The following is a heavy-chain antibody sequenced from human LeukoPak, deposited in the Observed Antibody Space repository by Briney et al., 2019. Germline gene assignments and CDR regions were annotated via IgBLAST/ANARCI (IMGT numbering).Heavy chain of an antibody. J-gene: IGHJ4*02. D-gene: IGHD1-26*01. CDR3: ARGPQSGSYKVYFDY. CDR2: INPSGGST. CDR1: GYTFTSYY. Sequence: ASVKVSCKASGYTFTSYYMHWVRQAPGEGLEWMGIINPSGGSTSYAQKFQGRVTITADKSTSTAYMELSSLRSEDTAVYYCARGPQSGSYKVYFDYWGQGTLVTVSS. V-gene: IGHV1-46*01.